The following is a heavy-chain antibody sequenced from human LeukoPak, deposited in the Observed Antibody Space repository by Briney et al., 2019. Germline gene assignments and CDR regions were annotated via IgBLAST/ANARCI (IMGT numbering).Heavy chain of an antibody. V-gene: IGHV1-18*01. J-gene: IGHJ6*02. D-gene: IGHD6-19*01. CDR2: ISAYNGNT. CDR3: AREGPVAQGYYHGMDV. Sequence: ASVKVSCKASGYTFTSYGISWVRQAPGQGLEWMGWISAYNGNTNYAQKLQGRVTMTTDTSTSTAYMELSSLRSEDTAVYYCAREGPVAQGYYHGMDVWGQGTTVTVSS. CDR1: GYTFTSYG.